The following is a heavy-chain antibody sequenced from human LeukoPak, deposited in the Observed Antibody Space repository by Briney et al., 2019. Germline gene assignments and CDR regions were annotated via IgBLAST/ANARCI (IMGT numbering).Heavy chain of an antibody. CDR3: ARDGHDSSGYYEDY. D-gene: IGHD3-22*01. CDR1: GYTFTGYY. V-gene: IGHV1-2*02. CDR2: IKPNSGGS. J-gene: IGHJ4*02. Sequence: VASVKVSCKASGYTFTGYYMHWVRQAPGQGLEWMGWIKPNSGGSSYAQKFQGRVTMTRDTSIRTVYMELNSLRSDDTAVYYCARDGHDSSGYYEDYWGQGTLVTVSS.